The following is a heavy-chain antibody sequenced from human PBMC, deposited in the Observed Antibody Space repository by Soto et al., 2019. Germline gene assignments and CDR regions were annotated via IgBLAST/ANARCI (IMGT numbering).Heavy chain of an antibody. D-gene: IGHD2-8*01. V-gene: IGHV3-7*01. CDR1: GFTFSSYW. Sequence: LRLSCAASGFTFSSYWMSWVRQAPGKGLEWVANIKQDGSEKYYVDSVKGRFTISRDNAKNSLYLQMNSLRAEDTAVYYCARPTIVLMVYAAPNWFDPWGQGTLVTVSS. CDR3: ARPTIVLMVYAAPNWFDP. CDR2: IKQDGSEK. J-gene: IGHJ5*02.